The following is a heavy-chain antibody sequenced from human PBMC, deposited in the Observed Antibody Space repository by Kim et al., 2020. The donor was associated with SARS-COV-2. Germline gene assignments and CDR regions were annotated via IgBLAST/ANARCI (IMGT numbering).Heavy chain of an antibody. CDR2: MNPNSGNT. Sequence: ASVKVSCKASGYTFISYDINWVRQAPGQGLEWMGWMNPNSGNTGYAQKFQGRVTMTRNTSISTVYMELSSLRSEDTALYYCARGPECSIFSCSYWFAPWG. D-gene: IGHD2-2*01. V-gene: IGHV1-8*01. J-gene: IGHJ5*02. CDR3: ARGPECSIFSCSYWFAP. CDR1: GYTFISYD.